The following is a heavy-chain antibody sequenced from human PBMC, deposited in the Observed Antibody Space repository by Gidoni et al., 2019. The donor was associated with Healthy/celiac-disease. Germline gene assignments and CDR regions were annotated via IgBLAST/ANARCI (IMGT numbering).Heavy chain of an antibody. J-gene: IGHJ5*02. V-gene: IGHV3-74*01. Sequence: EVQLVESGGGLVQPGGSLRLSCAASGFTFSSYWMHWVRQAPGKGLVWVSRIKSDGSSTSYADSVKGRFTISRDNAKNTLYLQMNSLRAEDTAVYYCARDCPGPRMNNWFDPWGQGTLVTVSS. CDR3: ARDCPGPRMNNWFDP. CDR1: GFTFSSYW. CDR2: IKSDGSST.